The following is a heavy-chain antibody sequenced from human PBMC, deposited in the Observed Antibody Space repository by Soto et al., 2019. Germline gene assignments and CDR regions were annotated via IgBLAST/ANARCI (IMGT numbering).Heavy chain of an antibody. CDR1: VCAFSTFA. CDR2: ISVSGNNA. Sequence: GGSLRLSCASSVCAFSTFAMTCVRQSPGKWLEWVAAISVSGNNAYYADSVKGRFTISRDNSQNSVFLQMSSLRADDTAVYYCARDQLRPGILYSLGVLLPEYGLWGQGTLVIVS. CDR3: ARDQLRPGILYSLGVLLPEYGL. J-gene: IGHJ4*02. D-gene: IGHD3-22*01. V-gene: IGHV3-23*01.